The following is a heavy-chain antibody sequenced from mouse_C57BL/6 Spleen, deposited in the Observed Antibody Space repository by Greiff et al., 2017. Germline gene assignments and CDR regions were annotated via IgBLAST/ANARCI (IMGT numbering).Heavy chain of an antibody. CDR1: GYSFTDYN. CDR3: ARSDYGSSLYYFDY. J-gene: IGHJ2*01. Sequence: VQLQQSGPELVKPGASVKISCKASGYSFTDYNMNWVKQSTGKSLEWIGVINPNYGTTSYNQKFKGKATLTVDQSSSTAYMQLNSLTSEDSAVYYCARSDYGSSLYYFDYWGQGTTLTVSS. CDR2: INPNYGTT. V-gene: IGHV1-39*01. D-gene: IGHD1-1*01.